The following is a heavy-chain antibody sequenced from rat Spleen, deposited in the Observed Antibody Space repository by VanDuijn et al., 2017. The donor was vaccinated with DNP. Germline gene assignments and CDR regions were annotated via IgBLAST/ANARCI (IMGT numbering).Heavy chain of an antibody. CDR1: GFTFNYYW. CDR2: ITSGSGTT. CDR3: TTDFERGY. J-gene: IGHJ2*01. V-gene: IGHV5-31*01. D-gene: IGHD1-11*01. Sequence: QPGRSLKLSCVASGFTFNYYWMAWIRQAPGKGLEWIASITSGSGTTSYPDSVKGRFTISRDNAKSTLYLQMDSLRSEDTATYYCTTDFERGYWGQGVMVTVSS.